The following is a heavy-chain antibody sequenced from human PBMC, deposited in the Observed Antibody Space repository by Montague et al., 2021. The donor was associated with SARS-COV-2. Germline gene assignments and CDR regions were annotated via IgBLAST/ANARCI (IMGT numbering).Heavy chain of an antibody. D-gene: IGHD2-21*01. J-gene: IGHJ4*02. Sequence: SETLSLTCTVSGGSIGDSNFHWGWIRQPPGKGLEWIGTLYYSGATXYXXXLKSRVTTSMDTSKNQFSLKLTSAIAADTAVYYCARLRGGTPGEHWGQGALVTVSS. CDR1: GGSIGDSNFH. CDR2: LYYSGAT. V-gene: IGHV4-39*07. CDR3: ARLRGGTPGEH.